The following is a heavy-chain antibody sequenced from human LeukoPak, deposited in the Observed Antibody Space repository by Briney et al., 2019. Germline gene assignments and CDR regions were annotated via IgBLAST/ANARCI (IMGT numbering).Heavy chain of an antibody. CDR3: AREKGIRITIYQGWFDP. CDR1: GGTFSSYA. Sequence: ASGKVSCKASGGTFSSYAISWVRQAPGQGLEWIGWISAYNGNTNYAQKLQGRVTMTTDTSTSTAYMELRSLRSDDTAVYYCAREKGIRITIYQGWFDPWGQGTLVTVSS. CDR2: ISAYNGNT. J-gene: IGHJ5*02. D-gene: IGHD3-3*01. V-gene: IGHV1-18*01.